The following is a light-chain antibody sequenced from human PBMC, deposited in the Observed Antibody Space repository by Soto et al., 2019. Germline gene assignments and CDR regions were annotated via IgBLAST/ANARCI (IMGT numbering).Light chain of an antibody. CDR3: SSYTGSSTLVV. V-gene: IGLV2-14*01. CDR2: DVS. Sequence: QSALTQPASVSGSPGQSITISCTGTSSDVGGYNYVSWYQQHPGEAPKLMIYDVSNRPSGVSNRFSGSKSGNTASLTISGLHAEDDADYYCSSYTGSSTLVVFGGGTKLTVL. J-gene: IGLJ2*01. CDR1: SSDVGGYNY.